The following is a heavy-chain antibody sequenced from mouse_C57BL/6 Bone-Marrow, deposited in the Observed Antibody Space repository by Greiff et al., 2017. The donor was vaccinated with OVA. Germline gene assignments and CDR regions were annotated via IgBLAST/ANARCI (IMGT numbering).Heavy chain of an antibody. Sequence: VQLQQPGAELVMPGASVKLSCKASGYTFTSYWMHWVKQRPGQGLEWIGEIDPSDSYTNYNQKFKGKSTLTVDKSSSTAYMQLSSLPSEDSAVYYCAREGGQLRRWFAYWGQGTLVTVSA. CDR2: IDPSDSYT. D-gene: IGHD3-2*02. J-gene: IGHJ3*01. V-gene: IGHV1-69*01. CDR1: GYTFTSYW. CDR3: AREGGQLRRWFAY.